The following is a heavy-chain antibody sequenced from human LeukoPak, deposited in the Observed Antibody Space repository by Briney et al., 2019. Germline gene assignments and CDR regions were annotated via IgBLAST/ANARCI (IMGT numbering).Heavy chain of an antibody. Sequence: SETLSLTCTVSGGSISSYYWSWIRQPAGKGLEWIGRIYTSGSTNYNPSLKSRVTMSVDTSKNQFSPKLSSVTAADTAVYYCARDQYGYSTNWFDPWGQGTLVTVSS. CDR2: IYTSGST. D-gene: IGHD5-24*01. J-gene: IGHJ5*02. V-gene: IGHV4-4*07. CDR1: GGSISSYY. CDR3: ARDQYGYSTNWFDP.